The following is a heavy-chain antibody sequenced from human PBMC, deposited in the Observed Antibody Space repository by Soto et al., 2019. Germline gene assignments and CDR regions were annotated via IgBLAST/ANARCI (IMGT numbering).Heavy chain of an antibody. CDR2: INHSGST. J-gene: IGHJ3*02. CDR3: ARGGCSSTSCYNAFDI. V-gene: IGHV4-34*01. D-gene: IGHD2-2*01. Sequence: SETLSLTCAVYGGSFSCYYWSWIRQPPGKGLEWIGEINHSGSTNYNPSLESRVTISVDTSKNQFSLKLSSVTAADTAVYYCARGGCSSTSCYNAFDIWGQGTMVTVS. CDR1: GGSFSCYY.